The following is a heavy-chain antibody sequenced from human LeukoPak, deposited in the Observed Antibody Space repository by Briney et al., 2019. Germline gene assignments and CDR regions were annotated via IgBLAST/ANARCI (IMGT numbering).Heavy chain of an antibody. CDR3: ASRSRAVAPFVFDI. CDR2: TYYRSKWYN. CDR1: GDSVSSNSAA. Sequence: SQTLSLTCAISGDSVSSNSAAWNWTRQSPSRGLEWLGRTYYRSKWYNDYAVSVKSRITINPDTSKNQFSLHLNSVTPEDTGVYFCASRSRAVAPFVFDIWGQGTMVTVSS. V-gene: IGHV6-1*01. D-gene: IGHD6-19*01. J-gene: IGHJ3*02.